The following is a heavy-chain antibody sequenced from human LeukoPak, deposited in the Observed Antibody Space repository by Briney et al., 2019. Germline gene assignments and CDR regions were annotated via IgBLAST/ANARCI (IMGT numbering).Heavy chain of an antibody. CDR1: GFTFSSYS. CDR2: ISGSSSTI. CDR3: AREVSGWRGGAFDL. Sequence: PGGSLRLSCAASGFTFSSYSMNWVRQAPGKGLEWISYISGSSSTIFYADSVKGRFIISRDNAKKSMYLQMNSLRADDTAVYYCAREVSGWRGGAFDLWGQGTMVTVSS. V-gene: IGHV3-48*04. J-gene: IGHJ3*01. D-gene: IGHD6-19*01.